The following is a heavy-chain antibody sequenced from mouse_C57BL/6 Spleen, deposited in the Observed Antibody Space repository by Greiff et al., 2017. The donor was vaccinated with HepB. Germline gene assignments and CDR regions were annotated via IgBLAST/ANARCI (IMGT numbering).Heavy chain of an antibody. J-gene: IGHJ2*01. CDR1: GYAFSSYW. CDR3: AREEYYGSPFDY. V-gene: IGHV1-80*01. CDR2: IYPGDGDT. D-gene: IGHD1-1*01. Sequence: VKLQESGAELVKPGASVKISCKASGYAFSSYWMNWVKQRPGKGLEWIGQIYPGDGDTNYNGKFKGKATLTADKSSSTAYMQLSSLTAEDSAVYFCAREEYYGSPFDYWGQGTTLTVSS.